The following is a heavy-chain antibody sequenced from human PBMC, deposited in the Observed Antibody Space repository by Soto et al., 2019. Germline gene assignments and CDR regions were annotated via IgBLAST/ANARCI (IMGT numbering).Heavy chain of an antibody. CDR2: ISEAGDST. J-gene: IGHJ4*02. Sequence: ALGGVRPATGKGLEWVSFISEAGDSTHYADSVKGRFTISRVNSKNTLYLQMNSLRAEATALHHCVKGGWLDFRGQGALVTVSS. CDR1: A. CDR3: VKGGWLDF. V-gene: IGHV3-23*01. D-gene: IGHD6-19*01.